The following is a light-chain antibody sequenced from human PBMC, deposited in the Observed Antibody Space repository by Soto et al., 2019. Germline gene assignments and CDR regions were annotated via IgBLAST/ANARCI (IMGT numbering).Light chain of an antibody. Sequence: QSVLTQPPSVSAAPGQKVTISCAGSSSNIGSNYVSWYQQIPGTAPKLLIYNNNERPSGIPDRFSGSKSDTSASLDITGLQTGDEADSYCGTWDRSLRAGVFGGGTKLTVL. J-gene: IGLJ2*01. CDR3: GTWDRSLRAGV. V-gene: IGLV1-51*01. CDR2: NNN. CDR1: SSNIGSNY.